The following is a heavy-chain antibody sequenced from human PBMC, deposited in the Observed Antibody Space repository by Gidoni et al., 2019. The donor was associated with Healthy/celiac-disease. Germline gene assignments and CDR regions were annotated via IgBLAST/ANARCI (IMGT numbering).Heavy chain of an antibody. CDR1: GYSFPSYW. V-gene: IGHV5-51*01. Sequence: EVQLVQSGAEVKKPGESLKISCKVSGYSFPSYWIGWVRQMPGKGLEWMGIIYPGDSDTRYRPSFQGQVTISVDKSISTAYLQWSSLKASDTAMYYCARQPYSTSWAEYFQHWGQGTLVTVSS. CDR2: IYPGDSDT. D-gene: IGHD6-13*01. CDR3: ARQPYSTSWAEYFQH. J-gene: IGHJ1*01.